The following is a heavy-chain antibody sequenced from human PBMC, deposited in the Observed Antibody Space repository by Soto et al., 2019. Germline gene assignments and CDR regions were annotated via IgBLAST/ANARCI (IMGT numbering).Heavy chain of an antibody. J-gene: IGHJ6*03. D-gene: IGHD3-3*01. CDR1: GYSFTSYW. V-gene: IGHV5-51*01. CDR2: IYPGDSDT. Sequence: LGESLKISCKGSGYSFTSYWIGWVRQMPGKGLEWMGIIYPGDSDTRYSPSFQGQVTISADKSISTAYLQWSSLKASDTAMYYCARQGITIFGVVNGYYYYYMDVWGKGTTVPVAS. CDR3: ARQGITIFGVVNGYYYYYMDV.